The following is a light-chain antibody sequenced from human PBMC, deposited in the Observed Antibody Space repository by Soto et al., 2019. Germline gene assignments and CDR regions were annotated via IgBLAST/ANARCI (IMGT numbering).Light chain of an antibody. J-gene: IGLJ1*01. Sequence: QSVLTQPRSVSGAPGQSVTISCTGTSSDVGGYNYVSWYQQHPGKAPKFMIYDVSTRPSGVPERFSGSKSGNTASLTISGLQAEDEADYFCCSYAGSHTDVFGTGTKATVL. CDR1: SSDVGGYNY. CDR2: DVS. V-gene: IGLV2-11*01. CDR3: CSYAGSHTDV.